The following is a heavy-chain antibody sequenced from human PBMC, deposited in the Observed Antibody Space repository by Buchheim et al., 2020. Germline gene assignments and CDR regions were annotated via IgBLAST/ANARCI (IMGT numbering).Heavy chain of an antibody. D-gene: IGHD6-19*01. CDR1: GDSISNSSSY. CDR3: AKIVVAGTIYFDY. J-gene: IGHJ4*02. Sequence: QLQLQESGPGLVKPSETLSLTCTVSGDSISNSSSYWGWIRQPPGNGLEWIGSMFYSGITYYNPSLKSRVTISVATSKKQLSLKLSSVTAADTAVYYCAKIVVAGTIYFDYWGLGTL. V-gene: IGHV4-39*01. CDR2: MFYSGIT.